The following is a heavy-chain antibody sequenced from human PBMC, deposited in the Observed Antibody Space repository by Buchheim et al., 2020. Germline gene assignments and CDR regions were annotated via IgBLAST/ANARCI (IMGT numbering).Heavy chain of an antibody. Sequence: EVQLVESGGGLVQPGGSLRLSCAASGFTFSSYSMNWVRQAPGKGLEWVSAISDSGVITNYADSVKGRFTISRDNSKNTLYLQMNSLRAEDTAVYYCARVFRHDYGDYVDYWGQGTL. J-gene: IGHJ4*02. CDR3: ARVFRHDYGDYVDY. CDR1: GFTFSSYS. D-gene: IGHD4-17*01. V-gene: IGHV3-23*04. CDR2: ISDSGVIT.